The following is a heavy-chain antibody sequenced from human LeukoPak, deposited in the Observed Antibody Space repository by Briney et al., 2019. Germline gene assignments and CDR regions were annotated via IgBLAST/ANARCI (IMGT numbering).Heavy chain of an antibody. D-gene: IGHD1-26*01. CDR3: AKDKGATVNWFDP. CDR2: IWYDGSNK. V-gene: IGHV3-33*06. CDR1: GFTFSSYG. J-gene: IGHJ5*02. Sequence: GGSVRLSCAASGFTFSSYGMHWVRQAPGKGLEWVAVIWYDGSNKYYADSVKGRFTISRDNSKNTLYLQMNSLRAEDTAVYYCAKDKGATVNWFDPWGQGTLVTVSS.